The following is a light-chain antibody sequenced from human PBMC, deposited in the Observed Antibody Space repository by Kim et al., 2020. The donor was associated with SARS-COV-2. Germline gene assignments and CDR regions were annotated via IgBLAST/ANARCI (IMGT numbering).Light chain of an antibody. CDR2: GTS. CDR1: QSVSHSY. V-gene: IGKV3-20*01. J-gene: IGKJ2*01. CDR3: QQCGSSPVT. Sequence: EIVLTQSPGTLSLSPGERATLSCRASQSVSHSYLAWYQQKPGQAPRLLIHGTSNRATGIPDRFSGSGSGTDFTLTISRLEPEDFAVYYCQQCGSSPVTFGQGTKLEI.